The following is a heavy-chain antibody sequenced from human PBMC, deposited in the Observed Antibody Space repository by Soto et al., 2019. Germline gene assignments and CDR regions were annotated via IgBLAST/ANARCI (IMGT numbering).Heavy chain of an antibody. Sequence: ASVKVSCKASGYTFTSYAMHWVRQAPGQRLEWMGWINAGNGNTKYSQKFQGRVTITRDTSASTAYMELSSLRSEDTAVYYCARAKGIAVAGPNYWGQGTLVTVS. V-gene: IGHV1-3*01. CDR2: INAGNGNT. CDR1: GYTFTSYA. D-gene: IGHD6-19*01. CDR3: ARAKGIAVAGPNY. J-gene: IGHJ4*02.